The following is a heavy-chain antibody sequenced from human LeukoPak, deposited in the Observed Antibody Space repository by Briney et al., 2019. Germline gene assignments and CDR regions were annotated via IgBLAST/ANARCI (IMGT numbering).Heavy chain of an antibody. V-gene: IGHV4-34*01. CDR2: INQSGGT. J-gene: IGHJ4*02. D-gene: IGHD5-12*01. CDR3: ARDREGGYDY. CDR1: GGSFSGYY. Sequence: PSETLSLTCAVYGGSFSGYYWNWIRQPPGKGLEWIGEINQSGGTKYNPSLKSRVTISVDTSKNQFSLKVTSVTAADTAVYYCARDREGGYDYWGQGTLVTGSS.